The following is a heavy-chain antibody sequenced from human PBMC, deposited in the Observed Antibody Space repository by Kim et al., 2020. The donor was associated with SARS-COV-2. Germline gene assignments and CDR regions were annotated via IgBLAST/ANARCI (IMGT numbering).Heavy chain of an antibody. V-gene: IGHV3-53*01. J-gene: IGHJ4*02. Sequence: GSLRLSYVASGFTVSSNYLTWVRQTPGKGLEWVSSVYAGGDTYYADSVEGRFTISRDSSRNTVFLEMNSLRAEDTAMYYCAKFYSSAIDSWGQGTLVTVSA. CDR3: AKFYSSAIDS. D-gene: IGHD6-13*01. CDR2: VYAGGDT. CDR1: GFTVSSNY.